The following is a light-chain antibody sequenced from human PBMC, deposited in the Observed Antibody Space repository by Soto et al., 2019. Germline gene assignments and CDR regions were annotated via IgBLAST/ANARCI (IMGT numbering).Light chain of an antibody. CDR1: QSVLYSSNNKNY. Sequence: DIVMTQSPDSLAVSLGERATINCKSSQSVLYSSNNKNYLAWYQQKPGQPPKLLIYWASTRESGVPDRFSGSGSGTDFTLTISSLQAEDVAVYYCQQYYGTPRITFGQGTRLEIK. V-gene: IGKV4-1*01. CDR3: QQYYGTPRIT. J-gene: IGKJ5*01. CDR2: WAS.